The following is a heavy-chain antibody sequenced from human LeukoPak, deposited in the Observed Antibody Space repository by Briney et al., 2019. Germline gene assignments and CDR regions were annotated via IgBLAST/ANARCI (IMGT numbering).Heavy chain of an antibody. D-gene: IGHD2-2*01. Sequence: PGESLKISCKGSGNSFNSYYIAWVRQMPGKGLECMGIIYPGDSDTRYSPSFQGQVTISADKSIYTAYLQWSSLKASDTAMYYCARRRECSSTSCYANWFDPWGQGTLVTVSS. CDR1: GNSFNSYY. J-gene: IGHJ5*01. CDR2: IYPGDSDT. V-gene: IGHV5-51*01. CDR3: ARRRECSSTSCYANWFDP.